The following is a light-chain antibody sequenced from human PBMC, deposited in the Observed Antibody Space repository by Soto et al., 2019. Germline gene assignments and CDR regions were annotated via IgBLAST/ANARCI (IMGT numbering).Light chain of an antibody. CDR2: GAS. CDR1: QSVTNSF. J-gene: IGKJ1*01. CDR3: QQYVSSPWA. V-gene: IGKV3-20*01. Sequence: EIVLPQSPGTLSLSPGERATLSCRASQSVTNSFLAWYQQKPGQAPRLLIYGASRRATGIPDRFTGSGSGTDFTLTISRLEPADFAVYYCQQYVSSPWAFGQGTKVEI.